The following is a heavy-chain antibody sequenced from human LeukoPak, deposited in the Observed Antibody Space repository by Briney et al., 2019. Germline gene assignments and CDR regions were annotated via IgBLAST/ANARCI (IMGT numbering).Heavy chain of an antibody. CDR3: ARTGSDCSSTSCYAGSTVGYY. D-gene: IGHD2-2*01. V-gene: IGHV1-8*01. CDR2: MNPNSGNT. J-gene: IGHJ4*02. CDR1: GYTFTSYD. Sequence: GASVKVSCKASGYTFTSYDINWVRQATGRGLEWMGWMNPNSGNTGYAQKFQGRVTMTRNTSIRTAYMELSSLRSEDTAVYYCARTGSDCSSTSCYAGSTVGYYWGQGTLVTVSS.